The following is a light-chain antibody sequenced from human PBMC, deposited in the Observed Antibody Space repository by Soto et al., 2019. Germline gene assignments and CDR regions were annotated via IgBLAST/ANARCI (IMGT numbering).Light chain of an antibody. CDR3: CSYTSTTTRL. CDR1: SSDIGGYNY. CDR2: EVS. V-gene: IGLV2-14*01. Sequence: QSALNQPASVSGSPGQSITISCTGTSSDIGGYNYVSWYQQHPDKAPKLMIYEVSKRPSGVSNRFSASKSGNTASLTISGLQAEDEADYYCCSYTSTTTRLFGGGTKVTVL. J-gene: IGLJ3*02.